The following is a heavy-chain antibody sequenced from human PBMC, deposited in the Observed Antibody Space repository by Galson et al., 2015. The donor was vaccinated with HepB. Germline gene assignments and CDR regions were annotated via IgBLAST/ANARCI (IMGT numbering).Heavy chain of an antibody. CDR2: IKQDGSEK. CDR3: ARGEYSSGWYVNY. CDR1: GFTFSSYW. D-gene: IGHD6-19*01. J-gene: IGHJ4*02. V-gene: IGHV3-7*03. Sequence: SLRLSCAASGFTFSSYWMSWVRQAPGKGLEWVANIKQDGSEKYYVDSVKGRFTISRDNAKNSLYLQMNSLRAEDTAVYYCARGEYSSGWYVNYWGQGTLATVSS.